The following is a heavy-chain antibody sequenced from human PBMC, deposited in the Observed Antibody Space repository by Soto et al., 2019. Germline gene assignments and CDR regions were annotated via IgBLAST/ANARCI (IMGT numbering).Heavy chain of an antibody. CDR2: ISYDGSNI. Sequence: QVQLVESGGGVVQPGRSLRLSCAASGFTFSSYAMHWVRQAPGKGLEWVTVISYDGSNIYYADSVKGQFSISRDNSKNTLYVHMNSLRPDDTAVYYCARGSAAGIYFYGMDVWGQGTTVTVSS. J-gene: IGHJ6*02. D-gene: IGHD6-13*01. CDR3: ARGSAAGIYFYGMDV. CDR1: GFTFSSYA. V-gene: IGHV3-30-3*01.